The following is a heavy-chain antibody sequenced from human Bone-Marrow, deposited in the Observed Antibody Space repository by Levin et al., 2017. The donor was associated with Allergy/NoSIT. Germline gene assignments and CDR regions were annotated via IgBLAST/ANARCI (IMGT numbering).Heavy chain of an antibody. J-gene: IGHJ5*02. CDR3: ARLADNWNVNWFDP. Sequence: PGGSLRLSCTVSGASINSTNYYWGWIRQPPGKGLEWIGTIYYNSYTYYNPSLKSRVTISKDTSKNQFSLKLRSLTAADTAVYYCARLADNWNVNWFDPWGQATLVTVSS. D-gene: IGHD1-20*01. V-gene: IGHV4-39*07. CDR2: IYYNSYT. CDR1: GASINSTNYY.